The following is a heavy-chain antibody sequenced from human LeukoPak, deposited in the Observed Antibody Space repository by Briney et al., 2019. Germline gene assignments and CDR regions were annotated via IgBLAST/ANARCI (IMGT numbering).Heavy chain of an antibody. Sequence: GGSLRLSCAASGFTFSSYAMSWVRQAPGKGLEWVSAISGSGGSTYYADSVKGRFTISRDNSKNTLYLQMNSLRAEDTAVYYCARDLKRRVPAAYYYYMDVWGKGTTATVSS. J-gene: IGHJ6*03. CDR2: ISGSGGST. CDR1: GFTFSSYA. V-gene: IGHV3-23*01. D-gene: IGHD2-2*01. CDR3: ARDLKRRVPAAYYYYMDV.